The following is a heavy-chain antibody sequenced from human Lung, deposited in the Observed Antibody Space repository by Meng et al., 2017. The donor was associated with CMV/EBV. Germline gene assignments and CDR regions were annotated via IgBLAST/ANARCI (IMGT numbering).Heavy chain of an antibody. CDR1: GFTFSSYA. J-gene: IGHJ6*02. Sequence: GGSLRLXCAASGFTFSSYAMHWVRQAPGKGLEWVAVISYDGSNKYTADSVQGRLTISRDNSKNNLYLQMNSLTVEDTAVYYCVRDQGGESMIAVLIERFGMDVWGQGXTVTVSS. CDR3: VRDQGGESMIAVLIERFGMDV. V-gene: IGHV3-30-3*01. D-gene: IGHD3-22*01. CDR2: ISYDGSNK.